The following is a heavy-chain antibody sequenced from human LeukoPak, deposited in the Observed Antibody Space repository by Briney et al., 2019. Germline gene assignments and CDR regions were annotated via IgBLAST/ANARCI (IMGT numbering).Heavy chain of an antibody. J-gene: IGHJ4*02. CDR1: GFTFSSYE. D-gene: IGHD5-24*01. V-gene: IGHV3-48*03. CDR2: INSDGSTI. Sequence: GGSLRLSCAASGFTFSSYEMNWVRQAPGMGLEWVSYINSDGSTIYYADSVKGRFTISRDNAKNSLYLQMSSLRAEDTAVYYCARTSTETDGSPKSDYWGQGTLVTVSS. CDR3: ARTSTETDGSPKSDY.